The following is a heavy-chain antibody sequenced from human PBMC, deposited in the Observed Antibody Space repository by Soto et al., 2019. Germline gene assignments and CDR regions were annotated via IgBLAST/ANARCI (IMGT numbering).Heavy chain of an antibody. Sequence: SETLSLTCTISGGSISIGEYYLSWLRQPPGKGLEWIGYNYYSGSTYYNPSLGSRVTISIDTSRNQFSLKLSSVTAADTAVYYCARESVPAYIHHTWLDPWGQGNLVTVSS. J-gene: IGHJ5*02. V-gene: IGHV4-30-4*01. CDR2: NYYSGST. CDR1: GGSISIGEYY. D-gene: IGHD2-2*02. CDR3: ARESVPAYIHHTWLDP.